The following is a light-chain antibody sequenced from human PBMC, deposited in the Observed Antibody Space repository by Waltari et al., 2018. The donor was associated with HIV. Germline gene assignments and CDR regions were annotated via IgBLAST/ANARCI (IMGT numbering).Light chain of an antibody. CDR2: YDS. CDR1: RIGTKS. V-gene: IGLV3-21*04. Sequence: YVLTPPPSVSVAQGKTATITCEGDRIGTKSVHWYQQQPGQAPQLILYYDSDRPSGIPERFSGSNSGSAATLTISRVEDGDEADYYCEVWDETRNRVVFGGGTKLFAL. J-gene: IGLJ2*01. CDR3: EVWDETRNRVV.